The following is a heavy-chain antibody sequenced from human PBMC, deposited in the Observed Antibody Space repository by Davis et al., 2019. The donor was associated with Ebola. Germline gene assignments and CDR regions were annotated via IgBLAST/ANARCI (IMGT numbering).Heavy chain of an antibody. CDR3: ARAVFHEVLDY. D-gene: IGHD3-3*01. CDR1: GFTFRNYA. V-gene: IGHV3-30*04. CDR2: VSHSEREK. Sequence: PGGSLRLSCAASGFTFRNYAMHWVRHAPGKGLARVAVVSHSEREKFYADSVKGRFTISRDNSENTLYLQMNSLTADDTAVYYCARAVFHEVLDYWGQGTPVTVSS. J-gene: IGHJ4*02.